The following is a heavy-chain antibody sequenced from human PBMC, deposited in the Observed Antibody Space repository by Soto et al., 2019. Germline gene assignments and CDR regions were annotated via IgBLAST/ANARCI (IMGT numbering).Heavy chain of an antibody. J-gene: IGHJ4*02. CDR2: IYYSGST. Sequence: KPSETLSLTCTVSAGSISSSSYYWGWIRQPPGKGLEWIGSIYYSGSTYYNPSLKSRVTISVDTSKNQFSLKLSSVTAADTAVYYCARMIMVRGVSKDYYFDYWGQGTMVTVSS. CDR1: AGSISSSSYY. CDR3: ARMIMVRGVSKDYYFDY. D-gene: IGHD3-10*01. V-gene: IGHV4-39*01.